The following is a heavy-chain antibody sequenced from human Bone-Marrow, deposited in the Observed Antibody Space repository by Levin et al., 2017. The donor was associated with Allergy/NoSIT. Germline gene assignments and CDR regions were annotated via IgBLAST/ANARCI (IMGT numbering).Heavy chain of an antibody. Sequence: VASVKVSCKASGYTFTNYGVSWVRQAPGQGLEWMGWINTYNGNTNYVQKLQGRVTMTTDTSTTTAFMELRTLRSDDTAVYYCARSLSGDYLDYWGQGTLVTVSS. D-gene: IGHD3-3*01. J-gene: IGHJ4*02. CDR1: GYTFTNYG. V-gene: IGHV1-18*01. CDR2: INTYNGNT. CDR3: ARSLSGDYLDY.